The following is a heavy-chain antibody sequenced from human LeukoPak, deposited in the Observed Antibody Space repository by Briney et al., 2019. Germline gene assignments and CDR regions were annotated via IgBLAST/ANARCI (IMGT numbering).Heavy chain of an antibody. CDR1: VDSVSITSAA. Sequence: SPTLSLTSAISVDSVSITSAAWNWIRQSPSRGLEWLGRAYYRSKWYIDHAESVKGRITISSDTSKNQFSLQVNSVTPEDTAVYYCASGMLIKGHYYMDVWGKGTTVTVSS. CDR3: ASGMLIKGHYYMDV. J-gene: IGHJ6*03. D-gene: IGHD1-1*01. V-gene: IGHV6-1*01. CDR2: AYYRSKWYI.